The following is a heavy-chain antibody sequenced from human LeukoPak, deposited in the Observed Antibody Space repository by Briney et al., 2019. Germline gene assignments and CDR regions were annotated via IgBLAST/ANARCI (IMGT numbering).Heavy chain of an antibody. V-gene: IGHV3-30*04. CDR3: ARGTSGWYGIDY. Sequence: GGSLRLSCAASGFTFSSYAMHWVRQAPGKGLEWVALISYDGSNKYYADSVKGRFTISRDNSKNTLYLQMNSLRAEDTAVYYCARGTSGWYGIDYWGQGALVNVSS. CDR2: ISYDGSNK. J-gene: IGHJ4*02. D-gene: IGHD6-19*01. CDR1: GFTFSSYA.